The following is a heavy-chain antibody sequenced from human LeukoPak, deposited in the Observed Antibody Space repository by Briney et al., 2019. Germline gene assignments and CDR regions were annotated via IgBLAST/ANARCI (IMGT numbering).Heavy chain of an antibody. Sequence: GGSVKVSCKSSGYTFISYGSSWVGQAPGQGLEGMGLISSYNGNTKYAQKLKGRVTMPTDTSTSTAYMEMRSLRSDNTAVYYCARDPKPVDCSGGSCLPANAFDIWGQGTMVTVSS. J-gene: IGHJ3*02. V-gene: IGHV1-18*01. CDR2: ISSYNGNT. D-gene: IGHD2-15*01. CDR3: ARDPKPVDCSGGSCLPANAFDI. CDR1: GYTFISYG.